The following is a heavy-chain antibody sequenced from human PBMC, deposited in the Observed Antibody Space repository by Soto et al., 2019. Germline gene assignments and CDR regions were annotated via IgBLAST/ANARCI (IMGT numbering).Heavy chain of an antibody. CDR2: ISYDGSNK. D-gene: IGHD3-10*01. CDR3: ARALYYYGSGSYVHEFDY. CDR1: GFTFGSYA. J-gene: IGHJ4*02. Sequence: SGGSLRLSWAASGFTFGSYAMHWVRQAPGKGLEWVAVISYDGSNKYYADSVKGRFTISRDNSKNTLYLQMNSLRAEDTAVYYCARALYYYGSGSYVHEFDYWGQGTLVTVSS. V-gene: IGHV3-30-3*01.